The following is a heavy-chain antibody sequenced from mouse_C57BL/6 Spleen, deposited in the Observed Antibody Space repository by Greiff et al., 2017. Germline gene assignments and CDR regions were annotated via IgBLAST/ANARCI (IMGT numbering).Heavy chain of an antibody. CDR2: IDPETGGP. J-gene: IGHJ4*01. V-gene: IGHV1-15*01. CDR3: TRWTPYAMDY. Sequence: QVQLQQSGAELVRPGASVTLSCKASGYTFTGYEMHWVKQTPVHGLEWIGAIDPETGGPAYNQKFKGKAILTADKSSSTAYMGLRSLTSEDSAVYYCTRWTPYAMDYWGQGTSVTVSS. CDR1: GYTFTGYE.